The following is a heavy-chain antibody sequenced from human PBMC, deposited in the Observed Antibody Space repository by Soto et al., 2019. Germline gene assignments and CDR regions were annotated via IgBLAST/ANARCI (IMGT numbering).Heavy chain of an antibody. J-gene: IGHJ4*02. D-gene: IGHD3-22*01. V-gene: IGHV3-15*07. CDR3: TTDTPRGYYDSSGYSGTRS. Sequence: GGSLRLSCAASGFTFSNAWMNWVRQAPGKGLEWVGRIKSKTDGGTTDYAAPVKGRFTISRDDSKNTLYLQMNSLKTEDTAVYYCTTDTPRGYYDSSGYSGTRSWGQGTLVTVSS. CDR1: GFTFSNAW. CDR2: IKSKTDGGTT.